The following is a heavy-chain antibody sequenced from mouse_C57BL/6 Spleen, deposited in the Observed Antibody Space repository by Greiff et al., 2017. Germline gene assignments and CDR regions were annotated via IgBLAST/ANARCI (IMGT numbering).Heavy chain of an antibody. CDR3: ARSRTVVADNYAMDY. D-gene: IGHD1-1*01. Sequence: QVQLKQSGAELARPGASVTMSCKASGYTFTSYTMHWVKQRPGQGLEWIGYINPSSGYTKYNQKFKDKATLTADKSSSTAYMQLSSLTSEDSAVYYCARSRTVVADNYAMDYWGQGTSVTVSS. CDR2: INPSSGYT. CDR1: GYTFTSYT. V-gene: IGHV1-4*01. J-gene: IGHJ4*01.